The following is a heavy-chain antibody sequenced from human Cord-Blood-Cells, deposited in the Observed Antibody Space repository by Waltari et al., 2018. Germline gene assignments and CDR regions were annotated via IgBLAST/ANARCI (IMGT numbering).Heavy chain of an antibody. CDR2: IIPIFGTA. CDR3: AGPTTVTSDYYYYYMDV. Sequence: QVQLVQSGAEVKKPGSSVKVSCKASGGTFSSYAISWVLQAPGQGLEWMGGIIPIFGTANYAQKFQGRVTITADESTSTAYMELSSLRSEDTAVYYCAGPTTVTSDYYYYYMDVWGKGTTVTVSS. J-gene: IGHJ6*03. CDR1: GGTFSSYA. V-gene: IGHV1-69*01. D-gene: IGHD4-4*01.